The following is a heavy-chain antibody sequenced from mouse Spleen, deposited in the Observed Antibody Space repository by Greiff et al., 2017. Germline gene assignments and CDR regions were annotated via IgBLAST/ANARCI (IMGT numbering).Heavy chain of an antibody. CDR2: IDPSDSYT. V-gene: IGHV1-69*01. D-gene: IGHD1-1*01. CDR1: GYTFTSYW. J-gene: IGHJ1*03. Sequence: QVQLKQPGAELVMPGASVKLSCKASGYTFTSYWMHWVKQRPGQGLEWIGEIDPSDSYTNYNQKFKGKATLTVDKSSSTAYMQLSSLTSEDSAVYYCARAGTTVVATTSFDVWGTGTTVTVSS. CDR3: ARAGTTVVATTSFDV.